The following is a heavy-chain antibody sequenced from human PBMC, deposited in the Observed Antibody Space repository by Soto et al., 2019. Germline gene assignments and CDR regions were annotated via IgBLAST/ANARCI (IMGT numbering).Heavy chain of an antibody. Sequence: SETLSLTCIVSGSSISSYYWSWIRQPPGKGLEWIGNIYYSGSTNYNPSLKSRVTISVDTSKKQFSLKLSSVTAADTAVYYCARGVHYDFWSGYYIQVGTDSCYFDYWGQGTLVTVS. D-gene: IGHD3-3*01. CDR3: ARGVHYDFWSGYYIQVGTDSCYFDY. V-gene: IGHV4-59*12. J-gene: IGHJ4*02. CDR1: GSSISSYY. CDR2: IYYSGST.